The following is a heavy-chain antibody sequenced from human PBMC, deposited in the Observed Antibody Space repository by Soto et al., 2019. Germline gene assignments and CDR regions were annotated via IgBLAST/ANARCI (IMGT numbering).Heavy chain of an antibody. D-gene: IGHD2-2*01. V-gene: IGHV3-23*01. CDR1: GFTFSSYA. CDR3: AKGISNYYYYCMDV. J-gene: IGHJ6*03. Sequence: PGGSLRLSCAASGFTFSSYAMSWVRQAPGKGLEWVSAISGSDGFTYYADSVKGRFTISRDNSKNMLYLQMNSLRADDTAVYYCAKGISNYYYYCMDVWGKGTTVTVSS. CDR2: ISGSDGFT.